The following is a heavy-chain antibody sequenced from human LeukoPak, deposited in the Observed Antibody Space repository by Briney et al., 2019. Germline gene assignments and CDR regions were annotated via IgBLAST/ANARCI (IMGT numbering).Heavy chain of an antibody. CDR3: AREDTPMIIPFDY. J-gene: IGHJ4*02. D-gene: IGHD5-18*01. Sequence: GGSLRLSCAASGLTFSSYSMNWVRQAPGKGLEWVSYISSNSSTIYYADSVKGRFTISRDNAKNSLYLQMNSLRAEDTAVYYCAREDTPMIIPFDYWGQGTLVTVSS. CDR2: ISSNSSTI. V-gene: IGHV3-48*01. CDR1: GLTFSSYS.